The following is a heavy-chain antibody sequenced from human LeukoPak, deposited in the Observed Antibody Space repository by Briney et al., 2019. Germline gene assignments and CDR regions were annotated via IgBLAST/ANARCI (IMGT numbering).Heavy chain of an antibody. V-gene: IGHV3-21*01. D-gene: IGHD6-13*01. J-gene: IGHJ3*02. CDR2: ISSSSSYI. CDR1: GFTFSSYS. CDR3: ARLYSSSWYSAFDI. Sequence: GGSLRLSCAASGFTFSSYSMNWVRQAPGKGLEGVSSISSSSSYIYYADSVKDRFTISRDNAKNSLYLQMNSLRAEDTAVYYCARLYSSSWYSAFDIWGQGTMVTVSS.